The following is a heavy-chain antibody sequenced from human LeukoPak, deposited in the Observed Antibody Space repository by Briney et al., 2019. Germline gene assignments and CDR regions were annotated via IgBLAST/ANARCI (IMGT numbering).Heavy chain of an antibody. J-gene: IGHJ6*03. D-gene: IGHD3-3*01. CDR2: ISSSSSTI. CDR3: ARDLADSITIFGVVSLYYYMDV. CDR1: GFTFSSYS. V-gene: IGHV3-48*01. Sequence: GGSLRLSCAASGFTFSSYSMNWVRQAPGKGLEWVSYISSSSSTIYYADSVKGRFTISRDNAKNSLYLQMNSLRAEDTAVYYCARDLADSITIFGVVSLYYYMDVWGKGTTVTVSS.